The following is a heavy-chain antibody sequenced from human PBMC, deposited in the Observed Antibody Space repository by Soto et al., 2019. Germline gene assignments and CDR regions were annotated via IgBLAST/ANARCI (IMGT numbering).Heavy chain of an antibody. CDR3: ARTPDI. J-gene: IGHJ3*02. CDR2: IYYNGTT. Sequence: ASETLSLTCTVSGGSISSPNFYWSWIRQHPGKGLEWIGHIYYNGTTYYNPTLKSRVSISVDTSKNQFSLKLSSVTAADTAVYYCARTPDIWGQGTMVTVSS. CDR1: GGSISSPNFY. V-gene: IGHV4-31*03.